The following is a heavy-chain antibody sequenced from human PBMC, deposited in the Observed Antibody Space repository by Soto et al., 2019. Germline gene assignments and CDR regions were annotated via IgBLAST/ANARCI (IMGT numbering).Heavy chain of an antibody. CDR2: IYSGGST. CDR1: GVTVSSNY. CDR3: ARGAYYYDSSGLSY. D-gene: IGHD3-22*01. J-gene: IGHJ4*02. V-gene: IGHV3-66*01. Sequence: GGSLRLSCAASGVTVSSNYMSWVRQAPGKGLEWVSVIYSGGSTYYADSVKGRFTISRDNAKNSLYLQMNSLRAEDTAVYYCARGAYYYDSSGLSYWGQGTVVTVSS.